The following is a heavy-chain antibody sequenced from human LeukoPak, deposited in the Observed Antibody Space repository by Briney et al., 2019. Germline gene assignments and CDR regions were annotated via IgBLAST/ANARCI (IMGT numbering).Heavy chain of an antibody. CDR3: ARGSKWFGELSFDY. CDR1: GGSISSYY. CDR2: IYYSGST. J-gene: IGHJ4*02. D-gene: IGHD3-10*01. V-gene: IGHV4-59*01. Sequence: SETLSLTCTVSGGSISSYYWSWIQQPPGKGLEWIGYIYYSGSTNYNPSLKSRVTISVDTSKNQFSLKLSSVTAADTAVYYCARGSKWFGELSFDYWGQGTLVTVSS.